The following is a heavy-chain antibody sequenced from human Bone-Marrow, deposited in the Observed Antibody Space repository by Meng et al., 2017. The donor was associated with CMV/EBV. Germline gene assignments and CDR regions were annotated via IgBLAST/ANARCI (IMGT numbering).Heavy chain of an antibody. CDR3: ARHIAARGDNWFDP. D-gene: IGHD6-6*01. Sequence: SETLSLTCTVSGGSISSSSYYWSWIRQPPGKGLEWIGYIYYSGSTYYNPSLKSRVTISVDTSKNQFSLKLSSVTAADTAVYYCARHIAARGDNWFDPWGQGTRVTVSS. V-gene: IGHV4-39*01. J-gene: IGHJ5*02. CDR2: IYYSGST. CDR1: GGSISSSSYY.